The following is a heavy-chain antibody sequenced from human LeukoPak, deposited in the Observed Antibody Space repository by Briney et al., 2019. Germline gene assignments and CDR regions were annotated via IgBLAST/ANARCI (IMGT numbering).Heavy chain of an antibody. Sequence: PSETLSLTCTVSGGSISSSSYYWGWIRQPPGKGLEWIGSIYYSGSTYYNPSLKSRVTISVDASKNQFSLKLSSVTAADTAVYYCARGVIGGTFDYWGQGTLVTVSS. V-gene: IGHV4-39*07. D-gene: IGHD3-10*01. CDR3: ARGVIGGTFDY. J-gene: IGHJ4*02. CDR2: IYYSGST. CDR1: GGSISSSSYY.